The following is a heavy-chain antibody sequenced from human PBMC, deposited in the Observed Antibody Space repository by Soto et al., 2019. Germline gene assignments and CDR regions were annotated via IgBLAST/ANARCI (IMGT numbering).Heavy chain of an antibody. CDR3: ARGLDSHDDYDFWSGYHPDAFDI. CDR2: IKQDGSEK. J-gene: IGHJ3*02. Sequence: GGSLRLSCAASGFTFSSYWMSWVRQAPGKGLEWVANIKQDGSEKYYVDSVKGRFTISRDNAKNSLYLQMNSLRAEDTAVYYCARGLDSHDDYDFWSGYHPDAFDIWGQGTMVTVSS. V-gene: IGHV3-7*01. CDR1: GFTFSSYW. D-gene: IGHD3-3*01.